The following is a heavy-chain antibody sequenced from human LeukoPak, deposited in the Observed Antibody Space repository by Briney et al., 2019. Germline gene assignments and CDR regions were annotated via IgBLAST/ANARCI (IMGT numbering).Heavy chain of an antibody. CDR1: GYSFTNNY. Sequence: PSETLSLTCAVHGYSFTNNYWIWIRQPPGKGLEGVAEVLHTGSTKYNAAFKRRGTIFVDKTKNQFFLNLTSVTAADTAVYYCARGPAAVHPWVQGSLVTVSS. J-gene: IGHJ5*02. D-gene: IGHD6-13*01. CDR3: ARGPAAVHP. V-gene: IGHV4-34*12. CDR2: VLHTGST.